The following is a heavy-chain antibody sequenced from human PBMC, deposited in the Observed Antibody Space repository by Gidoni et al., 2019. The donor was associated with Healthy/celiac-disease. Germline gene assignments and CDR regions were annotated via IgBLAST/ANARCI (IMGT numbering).Heavy chain of an antibody. V-gene: IGHV3-30*18. D-gene: IGHD6-13*01. CDR3: AKDEHSSSWPYYYYYYGMDV. CDR1: GFTFSSSA. Sequence: QVQLVESGGGVVQPGMSLTLSCAASGFTFSSSAMPWVRQAPGKGLEGVAVISEDGSNKYYADSVKGRFTNSRDNSKNTLYLQMNSLRAADTAVYYCAKDEHSSSWPYYYYYYGMDVWGQGTTVTVSS. CDR2: ISEDGSNK. J-gene: IGHJ6*02.